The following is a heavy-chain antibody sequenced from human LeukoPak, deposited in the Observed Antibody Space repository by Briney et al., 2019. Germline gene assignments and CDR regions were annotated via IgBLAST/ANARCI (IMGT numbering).Heavy chain of an antibody. Sequence: SETLSLTCTVSGGSISSYYWSWTRQPPGKGLEWIGYIYYSGSTNYNPSLKSRVTISVDTSKNQFSLKLSSVTAADTAVYYCARHVGYFDAFDIWGQGTMVTVSS. D-gene: IGHD5-12*01. CDR1: GGSISSYY. CDR2: IYYSGST. V-gene: IGHV4-59*08. CDR3: ARHVGYFDAFDI. J-gene: IGHJ3*02.